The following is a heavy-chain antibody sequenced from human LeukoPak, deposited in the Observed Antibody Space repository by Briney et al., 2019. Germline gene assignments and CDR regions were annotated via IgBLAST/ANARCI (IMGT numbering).Heavy chain of an antibody. CDR1: GFTFSSYS. V-gene: IGHV3-48*04. D-gene: IGHD3-10*01. CDR2: ISSSSSTI. Sequence: GGSLRLSCAASGFTFSSYSMNWVRQAPGKGLEGVSYISSSSSTIYYADSVKGRFTISRDNAKNSLYLQMNSLRAEDTAVYYCARVRGYYGSGSYYNSGFDYWGQGTLVTVSS. J-gene: IGHJ4*02. CDR3: ARVRGYYGSGSYYNSGFDY.